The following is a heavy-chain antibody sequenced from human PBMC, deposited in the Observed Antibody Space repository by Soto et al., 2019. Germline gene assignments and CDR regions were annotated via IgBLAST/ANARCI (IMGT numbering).Heavy chain of an antibody. CDR2: ISYDGSNK. CDR1: GFTFSSYA. J-gene: IGHJ6*02. V-gene: IGHV3-30-3*01. Sequence: GGSLRLSCAASGFTFSSYAMHWVRQAPSKGLEWVAVISYDGSNKYYADSVKGRFTISRDNSKNTLYLQMNSLRAEDTAVYYCARDLSQYYYYGMDVWGQGTTVTVSS. CDR3: ARDLSQYYYYGMDV.